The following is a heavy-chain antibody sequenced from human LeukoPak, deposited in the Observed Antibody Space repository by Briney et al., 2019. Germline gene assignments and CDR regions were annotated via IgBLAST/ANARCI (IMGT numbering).Heavy chain of an antibody. J-gene: IGHJ2*01. CDR2: IYTSGTT. CDR3: ARDRYDTSVDGHWFFDL. CDR1: GDYINNYY. D-gene: IGHD3-22*01. V-gene: IGHV4-4*07. Sequence: PSETLSLTCTVSGDYINNYYWSWIRQPAGRGLEWIGRIYTSGTTNYNPSLKSRVTMSVDTSKDQFSLKLSSVTAADTAVYYCARDRYDTSVDGHWFFDLWGRGTLVTVFS.